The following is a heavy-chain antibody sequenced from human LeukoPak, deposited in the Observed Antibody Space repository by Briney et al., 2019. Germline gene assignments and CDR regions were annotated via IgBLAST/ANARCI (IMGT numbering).Heavy chain of an antibody. CDR2: ISGSGGST. Sequence: GGSLRLSCAASGFTFSSYAMSWVRQAPGKGREWVSAISGSGGSTYYADSVKGRFTISRDNSKNTLYLQMNSLRAEDTAVYYCAKDRSSSSWLNYYYYGMDVWGQGTTVTVSS. D-gene: IGHD6-13*01. V-gene: IGHV3-23*01. CDR1: GFTFSSYA. CDR3: AKDRSSSSWLNYYYYGMDV. J-gene: IGHJ6*02.